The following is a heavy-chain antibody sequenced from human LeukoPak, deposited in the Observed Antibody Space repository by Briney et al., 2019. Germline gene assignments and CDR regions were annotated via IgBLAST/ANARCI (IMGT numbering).Heavy chain of an antibody. D-gene: IGHD2-15*01. CDR3: ARAGRGYDY. J-gene: IGHJ4*02. Sequence: GGSLRLSCAASGFTFSSYGMHWVRQAPGKGLEWVAMIWFDATEKYYVDSVKGRFTISRDNAKNSLYLQMNSLRAEDTAVYYCARAGRGYDYWGQGTLVTVSS. CDR1: GFTFSSYG. V-gene: IGHV3-33*01. CDR2: IWFDATEK.